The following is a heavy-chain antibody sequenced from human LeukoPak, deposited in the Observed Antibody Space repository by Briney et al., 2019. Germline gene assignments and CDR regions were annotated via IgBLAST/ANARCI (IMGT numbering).Heavy chain of an antibody. CDR1: GYTFTSYG. D-gene: IGHD3-22*01. CDR2: ISAYNGNT. CDR3: ARETSSGYYDSSGSNYYYYGMDV. Sequence: ASVKVSCEASGYTFTSYGISWVRQAPGQGLEWMGWISAYNGNTNYAQKLQGRVTMTTDTSTSTAYMELRSLRSDDTAAYYCARETSSGYYDSSGSNYYYYGMDVWGQGTTVTVSS. J-gene: IGHJ6*02. V-gene: IGHV1-18*01.